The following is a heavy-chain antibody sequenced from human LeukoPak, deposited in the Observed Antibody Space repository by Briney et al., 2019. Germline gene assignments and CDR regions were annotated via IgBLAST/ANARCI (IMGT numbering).Heavy chain of an antibody. CDR2: ISAYNGNT. J-gene: IGHJ6*03. CDR3: ARVAVWGYDFWSGYYLDYYYMDV. Sequence: ASVKVSCKASGYTFTSYGISWVRQAPGQGLEWMGWISAYNGNTNYAQKFQGRVTMTTDTSTSTAYMELRSLRSDDTAVYYCARVAVWGYDFWSGYYLDYYYMDVWGKGTTVTVSS. CDR1: GYTFTSYG. V-gene: IGHV1-18*01. D-gene: IGHD3-3*01.